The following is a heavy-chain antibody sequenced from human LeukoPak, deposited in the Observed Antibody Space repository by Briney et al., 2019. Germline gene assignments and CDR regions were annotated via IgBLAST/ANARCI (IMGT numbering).Heavy chain of an antibody. CDR3: ARASPPFGELPDY. V-gene: IGHV4-61*02. Sequence: PSQTLSLTCTVSGGSISSGSYYLSWIRQPAGKGLEWIGRIYTSGSTNYNPSLKSRVTISVDTSKNQFSLKLSSVTAADTAVYYCARASPPFGELPDYWGQGTLVTVSS. J-gene: IGHJ4*02. CDR2: IYTSGST. CDR1: GGSISSGSYY. D-gene: IGHD3-10*01.